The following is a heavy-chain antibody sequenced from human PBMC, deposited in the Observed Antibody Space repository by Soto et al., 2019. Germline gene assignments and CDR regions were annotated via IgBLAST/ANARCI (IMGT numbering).Heavy chain of an antibody. CDR1: GLTFSRHT. D-gene: IGHD3-3*01. V-gene: IGHV3-30-3*01. Sequence: QVQLVESGGGVVQPGRSLRLSCAASGLTFSRHTMHWVRQAPGKGLEWVAAISDDGSNTYYADSVKGRFTISRDNSKSTLYLQMNSLSSEGTAVHHCAREVYYDFWSGFNSHAYYFDVWCQGSLVTVSS. CDR2: ISDDGSNT. J-gene: IGHJ4*02. CDR3: AREVYYDFWSGFNSHAYYFDV.